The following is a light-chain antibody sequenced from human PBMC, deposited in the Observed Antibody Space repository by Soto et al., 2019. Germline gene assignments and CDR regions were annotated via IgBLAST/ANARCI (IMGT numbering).Light chain of an antibody. CDR2: EVS. J-gene: IGLJ1*01. V-gene: IGLV2-14*03. CDR3: SSYTASSTLL. CDR1: SSDVGGYNY. Sequence: QSALTQPASVSGSPGQSITISCTGTSSDVGGYNYVSWSQQHPGKAPKLLISEVSNRPSGVSNRFSGSKSGNTASLTISGLQAVDEADYYCSSYTASSTLLFGTGTKVTVL.